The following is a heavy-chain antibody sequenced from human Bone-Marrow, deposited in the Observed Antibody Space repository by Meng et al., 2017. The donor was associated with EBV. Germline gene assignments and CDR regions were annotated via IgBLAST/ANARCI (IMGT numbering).Heavy chain of an antibody. J-gene: IGHJ4*02. CDR2: TYYRSKSYN. V-gene: IGHV6-1*01. CDR3: AYFGDLPPLW. D-gene: IGHD3-16*01. CDR1: GDSISSNNAA. Sequence: QIHLQQLGPGLVKSSHTLSVTCAISGDSISSNNAAWNWIRQSPSRGLEWLGRTYYRSKSYNDYAVSVKSRITVNLDTSKNQLSLYLNSVTPEDTAVYYCAYFGDLPPLWWGQGTLVTVSS.